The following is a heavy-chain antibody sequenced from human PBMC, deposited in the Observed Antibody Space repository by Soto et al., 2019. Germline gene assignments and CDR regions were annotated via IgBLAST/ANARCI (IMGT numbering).Heavy chain of an antibody. V-gene: IGHV4-31*03. CDR2: IYYSGST. CDR3: ARDWLRTRMGMDV. CDR1: GGSISIGGYY. J-gene: IGHJ6*02. Sequence: QEQLQESGPGLVKPSQTLSLTCTVSGGSISIGGYYWSWIRQHPGKVLEWIGYIYYSGSTYYNPSLKSRVTISVDTSKNQFSLKLSSVTAADTAVYYCARDWLRTRMGMDVWGQGTTVTVSS. D-gene: IGHD6-19*01.